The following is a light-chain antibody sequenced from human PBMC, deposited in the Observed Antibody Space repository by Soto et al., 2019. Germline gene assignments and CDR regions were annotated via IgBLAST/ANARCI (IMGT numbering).Light chain of an antibody. J-gene: IGKJ5*01. CDR3: QQYNSYSYT. V-gene: IGKV3-20*01. CDR1: QSVGSIY. Sequence: EIVLTQSPGTLSLSPGERATLSCRASQSVGSIYLAWYQQRPGQAPRLLIYGASNRATGIPVRFSGSGSGTEFTLTISSLQPDDFATYYCQQYNSYSYTFGQGTRLEI. CDR2: GAS.